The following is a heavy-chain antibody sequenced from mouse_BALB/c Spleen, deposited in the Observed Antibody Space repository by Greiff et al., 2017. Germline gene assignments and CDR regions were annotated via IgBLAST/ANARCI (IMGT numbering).Heavy chain of an antibody. Sequence: EVQLVESGAELVKPGASVKLSCTASGFNIKDTYMHWVKQRPEQGLEWIGRIDPANGNTKYDPKFQGKATITADTSSNTAYLQLSSLTSEDTAVYYCARGIHYYGHYAMDYWGQGTSVTVSS. D-gene: IGHD1-2*01. CDR1: GFNIKDTY. J-gene: IGHJ4*01. CDR3: ARGIHYYGHYAMDY. V-gene: IGHV14-3*02. CDR2: IDPANGNT.